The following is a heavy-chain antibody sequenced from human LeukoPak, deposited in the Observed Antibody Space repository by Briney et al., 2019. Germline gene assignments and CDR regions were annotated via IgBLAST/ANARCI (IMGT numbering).Heavy chain of an antibody. J-gene: IGHJ4*02. Sequence: GGSLRLSCAASGFTFSSHWMNWVRQAPGKGLEWVSSISSSSSYIYYADSVKGRFTISRDNAKNSLYLQMNSLRAEDTAVYYCARDQLDTAMVPDYWGQGTLVTVSS. V-gene: IGHV3-21*01. CDR2: ISSSSSYI. CDR1: GFTFSSHW. D-gene: IGHD5-18*01. CDR3: ARDQLDTAMVPDY.